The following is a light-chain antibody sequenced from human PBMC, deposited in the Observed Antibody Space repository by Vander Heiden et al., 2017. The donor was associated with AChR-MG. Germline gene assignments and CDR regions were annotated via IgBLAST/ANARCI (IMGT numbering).Light chain of an antibody. CDR1: SSNIGSNT. V-gene: IGLV1-44*01. Sequence: QSVLTQPPSASGTPGQRVTISCCGSSSNIGSNTVNCYQQLPGTAPKLLIYSNNQRPSGVPDRISGSKSGTSASLAISGLQSEDEADYYCAAWDDSLNGYVFGTGTKVTVL. CDR3: AAWDDSLNGYV. CDR2: SNN. J-gene: IGLJ1*01.